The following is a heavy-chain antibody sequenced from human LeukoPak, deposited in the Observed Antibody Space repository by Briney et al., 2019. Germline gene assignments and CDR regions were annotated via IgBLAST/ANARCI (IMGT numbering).Heavy chain of an antibody. J-gene: IGHJ4*02. CDR3: ARGPNSNWSGLDF. CDR1: GFSFSGHW. V-gene: IGHV3-74*01. Sequence: GGSLRLSCTASGFSFSGHWMHWARQLPGKGLVWVSRISPTGSTISYADSVKGRFTVSRDNAKNTLYLQVNNLRAEDTAVYYCARGPNSNWSGLDFWGQGTLLTVSS. CDR2: ISPTGSTI. D-gene: IGHD6-6*01.